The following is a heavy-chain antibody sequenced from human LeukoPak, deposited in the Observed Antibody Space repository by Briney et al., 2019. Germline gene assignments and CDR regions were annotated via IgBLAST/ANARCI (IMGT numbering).Heavy chain of an antibody. J-gene: IGHJ4*02. CDR2: ISSSSSYI. D-gene: IGHD3-3*01. CDR3: AKSERFLEWLPSHFDY. Sequence: GGSLRLSCAASGFTFSSYSMNWVRQAPGKGLGWVSSISSSSSYIYYADSVKGRFTISRDNAKNSLYLQMNSLRAEDTAVYYCAKSERFLEWLPSHFDYWGQGTLVTVSS. V-gene: IGHV3-21*01. CDR1: GFTFSSYS.